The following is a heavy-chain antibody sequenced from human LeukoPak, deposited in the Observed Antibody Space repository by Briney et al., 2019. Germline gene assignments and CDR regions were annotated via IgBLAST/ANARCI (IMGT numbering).Heavy chain of an antibody. CDR1: GFTFSSYG. CDR3: AKDPGTAIRPYYFDY. J-gene: IGHJ4*02. CDR2: ISGSGGST. Sequence: GGSLRLSCAASGFTFSSYGMHWVRQAPGQGLEWVSAISGSGGSTYYADSVKGRFTISRDNSKNTLYLQMNSLRAEDTAVYYCAKDPGTAIRPYYFDYWGQGTLVTVSS. V-gene: IGHV3-23*01. D-gene: IGHD5-18*01.